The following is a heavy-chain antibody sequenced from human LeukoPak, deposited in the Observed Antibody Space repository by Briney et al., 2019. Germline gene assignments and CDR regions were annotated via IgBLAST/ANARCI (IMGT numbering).Heavy chain of an antibody. Sequence: GGSLRLSCAASGLTFSSCSMNWVRQAPGKGLEWVSYISSSSSYIYYADSVKGRFTISRDNAKNSLYLQMNSLRAEDTAVYYCARAVVGAIDYWGQGTLVTVSS. J-gene: IGHJ4*02. V-gene: IGHV3-21*05. CDR1: GLTFSSCS. D-gene: IGHD1-26*01. CDR2: ISSSSSYI. CDR3: ARAVVGAIDY.